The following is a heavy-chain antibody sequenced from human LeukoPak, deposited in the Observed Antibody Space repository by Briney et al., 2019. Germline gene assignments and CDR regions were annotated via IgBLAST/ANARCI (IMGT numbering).Heavy chain of an antibody. CDR2: INQDESET. CDR3: VRSWLLVAATRPTDY. Sequence: GGSLRLSCAVSGFTLSSDWMTWVRQAPGKGLEWVASINQDESETYYVASVEGRFTTSRDNAKNSLYLQMNSLRVEDTAIYYCVRSWLLVAATRPTDYWGQGTLVTVSS. J-gene: IGHJ4*02. D-gene: IGHD1-26*01. CDR1: GFTLSSDW. V-gene: IGHV3-7*01.